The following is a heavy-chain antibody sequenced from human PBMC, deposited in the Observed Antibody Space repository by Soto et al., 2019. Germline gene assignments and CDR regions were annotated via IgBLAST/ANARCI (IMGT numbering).Heavy chain of an antibody. Sequence: QVQLVQSGAEVKEPGASVKVSCMASGYSFTSYGLIWLRQAPGQRLEWMGWISPYNGNTNYAQKLQGRVTMTTDTSTNTAYMELRSLRSDDTAVYYCARQFGVNPLFDYWGQGTLVAVSS. V-gene: IGHV1-18*01. CDR1: GYSFTSYG. J-gene: IGHJ4*02. CDR3: ARQFGVNPLFDY. D-gene: IGHD2-8*01. CDR2: ISPYNGNT.